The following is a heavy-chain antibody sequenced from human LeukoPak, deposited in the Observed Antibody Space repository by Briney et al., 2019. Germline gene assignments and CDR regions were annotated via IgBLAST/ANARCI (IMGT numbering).Heavy chain of an antibody. CDR3: ARHSQTASLFDY. J-gene: IGHJ4*02. CDR2: LYSSGSS. V-gene: IGHV4-39*01. Sequence: SETLSLTCTVSGGSISSSRYYWGWLRQPPGKGLESIGSLYSSGSSYYNPSLDSRVTISVNTSKNQFSQMLTSVLAADTAVYYCARHSQTASLFDYWGQGALVTVSS. CDR1: GGSISSSRYY.